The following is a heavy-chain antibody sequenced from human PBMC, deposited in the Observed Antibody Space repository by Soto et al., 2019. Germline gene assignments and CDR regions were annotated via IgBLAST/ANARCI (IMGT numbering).Heavy chain of an antibody. Sequence: LRLSCAASGFTFGSYAMHWVRQAPGKGLEWVAVISYDGSNKYYADSVKGRFTISRDNSKNTLYLQMNSLRAEDTAVYYCARDPDSSGYYVFDYWGQGTLVTVSS. CDR3: ARDPDSSGYYVFDY. J-gene: IGHJ4*02. V-gene: IGHV3-30-3*01. CDR1: GFTFGSYA. D-gene: IGHD3-22*01. CDR2: ISYDGSNK.